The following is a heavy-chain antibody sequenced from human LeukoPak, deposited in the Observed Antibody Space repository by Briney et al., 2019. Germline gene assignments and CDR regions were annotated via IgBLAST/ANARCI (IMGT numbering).Heavy chain of an antibody. D-gene: IGHD3-10*01. V-gene: IGHV1-2*04. CDR3: ARDRHYGSGSYCFDY. Sequence: ASLNLSCKTSGYTFTGYYMHWVRQPPGQGLEWIGRINPNSGGTNYAQKFQDCVTKTRDTSISTAYMELNRPRSDDTAVYCCARDRHYGSGSYCFDYWGQATLVTVPS. J-gene: IGHJ4*02. CDR1: GYTFTGYY. CDR2: INPNSGGT.